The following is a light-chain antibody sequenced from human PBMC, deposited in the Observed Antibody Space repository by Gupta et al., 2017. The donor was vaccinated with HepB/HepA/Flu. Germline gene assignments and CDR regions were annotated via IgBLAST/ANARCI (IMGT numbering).Light chain of an antibody. V-gene: IGLV2-23*02. CDR2: EVS. CDR3: CSYAGSSTFDVV. CDR1: SRDVGSYNL. Sequence: QSALTQPASVFGSPGQSITISCTGTSRDVGSYNLVSCYQQHPGKAPKLMIYEVSKRPSGVTNRFSGSKSGNTASLTISGLEAEDEADYYCCSYAGSSTFDVVFGGGTKLTVL. J-gene: IGLJ2*01.